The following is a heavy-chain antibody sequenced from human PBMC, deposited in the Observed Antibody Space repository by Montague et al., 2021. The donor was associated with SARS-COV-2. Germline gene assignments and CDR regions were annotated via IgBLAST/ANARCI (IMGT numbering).Heavy chain of an antibody. V-gene: IGHV3-9*01. D-gene: IGHD2-15*01. CDR2: ISWNSDYM. CDR1: GFNLYDFA. Sequence: SLRLSCAASGFNLYDFAMHLVRQAPGKGLEWVSFISWNSDYMGYXDSVRGRFTTSRDNAKNSLFLQMNNLRPEDTALYYCAKGGQVVMDIWGQGTTVTASS. CDR3: AKGGQVVMDI. J-gene: IGHJ6*02.